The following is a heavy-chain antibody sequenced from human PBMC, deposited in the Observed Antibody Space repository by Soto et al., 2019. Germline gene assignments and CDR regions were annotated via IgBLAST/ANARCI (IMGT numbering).Heavy chain of an antibody. J-gene: IGHJ6*02. CDR2: IIPILGIT. CDR1: GGTFSSYT. V-gene: IGHV1-69*02. CDR3: ARNMYSSGSYGMDV. D-gene: IGHD6-19*01. Sequence: QVQLVQSGAEVKKPGSSVKVSCKASGGTFSSYTISWVRQAPGQGLEWMGRIIPILGITNYAQKFQGRVTITADKSTSTAYMELSSLRSEDTAVYYCARNMYSSGSYGMDVWGQGTTVTVSS.